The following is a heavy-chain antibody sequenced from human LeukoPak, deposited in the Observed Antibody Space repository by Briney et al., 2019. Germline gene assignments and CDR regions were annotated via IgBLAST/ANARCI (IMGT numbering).Heavy chain of an antibody. CDR1: GFTFSSYE. Sequence: GGSLRLSCAASGFTFSSYEMNWVRQAPGKGLEWVSYISSSGSNIYYADSVKGRFTISRDNAKNPLYLQMNSLRAEDTAVYYCVKGYGSGSSYDYWGQGTLVTVSS. V-gene: IGHV3-48*03. CDR3: VKGYGSGSSYDY. CDR2: ISSSGSNI. J-gene: IGHJ4*02. D-gene: IGHD3-10*01.